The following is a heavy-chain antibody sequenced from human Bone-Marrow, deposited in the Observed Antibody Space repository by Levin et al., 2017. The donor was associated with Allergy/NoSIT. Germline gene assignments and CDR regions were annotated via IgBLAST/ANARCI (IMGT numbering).Heavy chain of an antibody. Sequence: GASVKVSCAASGFSFRTSPMSWVRQAPGKGLEWVSAIGHNTYYADSVKGRFTISRDSSKDTLLLLMNGLRAEDTAVYYCAKQGVGTHDYWGQGTLVTVSS. J-gene: IGHJ4*02. V-gene: IGHV3-23*01. D-gene: IGHD3-10*01. CDR2: IGHNT. CDR3: AKQGVGTHDY. CDR1: GFSFRTSP.